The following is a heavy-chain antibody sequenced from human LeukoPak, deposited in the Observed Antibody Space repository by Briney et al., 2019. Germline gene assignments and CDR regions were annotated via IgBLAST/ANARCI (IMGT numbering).Heavy chain of an antibody. J-gene: IGHJ4*02. CDR3: ARQGYSAYEILDY. D-gene: IGHD3-9*01. CDR2: IYYSGST. CDR1: CDFNSSYY. V-gene: IGHV4-59*08. Sequence: SETLSLTCTVSCDFNSSYYWSWIRQPPGKGPEWIGYIYYSGSTNYNPSLKSRVTISVDTSKNQFSLKLSSVTAADTAVYYCARQGYSAYEILDYWGQGTLVTVSS.